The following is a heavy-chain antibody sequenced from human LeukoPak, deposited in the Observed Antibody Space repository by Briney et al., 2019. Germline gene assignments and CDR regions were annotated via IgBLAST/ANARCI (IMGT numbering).Heavy chain of an antibody. CDR3: ARDRYYDSSGYYYPNWFDP. CDR2: IYYSGST. CDR1: GGSISSYY. Sequence: SETLSLTCTVSGGSISSYYWSWIRQPPGKGLEWIGYIYYSGSTNYNPSLKSRVTMSVDTSKNQFSLKLSSVTAADTAVYYCARDRYYDSSGYYYPNWFDPWGQGTLVTVSS. V-gene: IGHV4-59*12. D-gene: IGHD3-22*01. J-gene: IGHJ5*02.